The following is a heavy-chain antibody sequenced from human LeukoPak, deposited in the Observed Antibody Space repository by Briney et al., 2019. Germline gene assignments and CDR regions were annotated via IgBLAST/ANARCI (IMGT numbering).Heavy chain of an antibody. CDR3: ARDRAAAGRFDY. CDR1: GFTFSSYA. CDR2: ISYDGSNK. V-gene: IGHV3-30-3*01. D-gene: IGHD6-13*01. Sequence: GGSLRLSCAASGFTFSSYAMHWVRQAPGKRLEWVAVISYDGSNKYYADSVKGRFTISRDNSKNTLYLQMNSLRAEDTAVYYCARDRAAAGRFDYWGQGTLVTVSS. J-gene: IGHJ4*02.